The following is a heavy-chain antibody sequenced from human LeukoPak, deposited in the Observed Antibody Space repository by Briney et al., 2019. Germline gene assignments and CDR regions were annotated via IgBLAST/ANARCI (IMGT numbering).Heavy chain of an antibody. CDR3: ARISRYGLDY. CDR1: GFTFSGYW. V-gene: IGHV3-7*04. CDR2: IKSDGSEK. Sequence: GGSLRLSCAASGFTFSGYWMSWVRQAPGKGLEWLANIKSDGSEKYYVDSVKGRFTISRDNAKNSLYLQMNSLRPEDTAVYYCARISRYGLDYWGQGTLVTVSS. D-gene: IGHD3-16*01. J-gene: IGHJ4*02.